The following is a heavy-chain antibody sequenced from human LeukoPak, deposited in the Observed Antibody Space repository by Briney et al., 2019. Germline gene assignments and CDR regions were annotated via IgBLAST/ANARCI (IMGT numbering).Heavy chain of an antibody. CDR1: GYTFTSYY. Sequence: ASVKVSCKASGYTFTSYYMHWVRQAPGQGLEWMGIINPSGGSTSYAQKFQGRATMTRDMSKSTDYMELSRLRSEDTGVYYCARDNSVEDTAWWFDPWGQGTLVNVSS. V-gene: IGHV1-46*01. J-gene: IGHJ5*02. CDR3: ARDNSVEDTAWWFDP. D-gene: IGHD4-23*01. CDR2: INPSGGST.